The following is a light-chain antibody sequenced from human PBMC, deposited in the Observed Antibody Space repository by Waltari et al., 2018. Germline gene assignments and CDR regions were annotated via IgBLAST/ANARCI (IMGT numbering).Light chain of an antibody. V-gene: IGKV1-5*03. CDR2: KAS. J-gene: IGKJ1*01. CDR1: QSINSW. CDR3: QQYKSFPWT. Sequence: DIQMTQSPSTLSASVGDRVTITCRASQSINSWLAWSQHKPGKVTKLLIYKASTLESGVPSRFSGSGSGTEFTLTISSLQPDDFATYHCQQYKSFPWTFGQGTKVEIK.